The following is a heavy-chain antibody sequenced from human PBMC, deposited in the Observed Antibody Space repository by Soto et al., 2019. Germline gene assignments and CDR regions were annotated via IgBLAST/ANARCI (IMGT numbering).Heavy chain of an antibody. CDR1: GFTFSSYA. Sequence: EVQLVESGGGLVQPGGSLRLSCAASGFTFSSYAMHWVRQAPGKGLEYVSAISSNGGSTYYANSVKGRFTISRDNSKNTLYLQMGSLRAEDMAVYYCARDYSDCVDIWGQGTMVTVSS. D-gene: IGHD2-21*02. CDR3: ARDYSDCVDI. CDR2: ISSNGGST. J-gene: IGHJ3*02. V-gene: IGHV3-64*01.